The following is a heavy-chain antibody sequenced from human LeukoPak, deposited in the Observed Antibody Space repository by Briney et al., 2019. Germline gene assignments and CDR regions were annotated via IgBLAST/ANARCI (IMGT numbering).Heavy chain of an antibody. CDR3: ARADYGSGSYRDY. D-gene: IGHD3-10*01. CDR1: GYTFTGYY. Sequence: ASVKVSCKASGYTFTGYYMHWVRQAPGQGLEWMGWINPNSGGTNYAQKFQGRVTMTRDTSTSTAYMELSRLRSDDTAVYYCARADYGSGSYRDYWGQGTLVTVSS. V-gene: IGHV1-2*02. J-gene: IGHJ4*02. CDR2: INPNSGGT.